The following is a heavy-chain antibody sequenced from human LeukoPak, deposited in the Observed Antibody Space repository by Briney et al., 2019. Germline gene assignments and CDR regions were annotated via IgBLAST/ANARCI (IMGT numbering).Heavy chain of an antibody. J-gene: IGHJ4*02. Sequence: PSETLSLTCTVSGGSISSYYWSWIRQPPGKGLEWIGYIYYSGSTNYNPSLKSRVTISVDTSKNQFSLKLSPVTAADTAVYYCARLTTGSYFDYWGQGTLVTVSS. CDR2: IYYSGST. CDR1: GGSISSYY. CDR3: ARLTTGSYFDY. D-gene: IGHD3-10*01. V-gene: IGHV4-59*08.